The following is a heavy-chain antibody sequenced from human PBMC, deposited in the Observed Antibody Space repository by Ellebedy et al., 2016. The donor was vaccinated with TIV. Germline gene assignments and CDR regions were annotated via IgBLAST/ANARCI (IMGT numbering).Heavy chain of an antibody. CDR2: ISWNSGSI. V-gene: IGHV3-9*01. CDR3: AKDIGAYYYDSSGTGAFDY. J-gene: IGHJ4*02. Sequence: GGSLRLXXAASGFTFDDYAMHWVRQAPGKGLEWVSGISWNSGSIGYADSVKGRFTISRDNAKNSLYLQMNSLRAEDTALYYCAKDIGAYYYDSSGTGAFDYWGQGTLVTVSS. D-gene: IGHD3-22*01. CDR1: GFTFDDYA.